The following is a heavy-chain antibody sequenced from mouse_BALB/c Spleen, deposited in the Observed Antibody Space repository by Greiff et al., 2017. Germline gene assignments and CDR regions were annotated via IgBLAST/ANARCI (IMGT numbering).Heavy chain of an antibody. Sequence: VKLVESGGGLVKPGGSLKLSCAASGFTFSSYAMSWVRQTPEKRLEWVASISSGGSTYYPDSVKGRFTISRDNARNILYLQMSSLRSEDTAMYYCARAGDYVYYYAMDYWGQGTSVTVSS. CDR3: ARAGDYVYYYAMDY. CDR1: GFTFSSYA. CDR2: ISSGGST. V-gene: IGHV5-6-5*01. D-gene: IGHD2-4*01. J-gene: IGHJ4*01.